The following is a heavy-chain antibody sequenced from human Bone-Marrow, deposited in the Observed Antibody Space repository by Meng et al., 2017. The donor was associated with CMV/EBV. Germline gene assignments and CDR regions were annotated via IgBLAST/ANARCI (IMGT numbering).Heavy chain of an antibody. Sequence: GGSLRLSCAASGFTFSSYSMNWARQAPGKGLEWVSSISSSSSYIYYADSVKGRFTISRDNAKNSLYLQMNSLRAEDTAVYYCASIRGYWGYFDYWGQGTLVTVSS. CDR3: ASIRGYWGYFDY. CDR1: GFTFSSYS. J-gene: IGHJ4*02. CDR2: ISSSSSYI. D-gene: IGHD7-27*01. V-gene: IGHV3-21*01.